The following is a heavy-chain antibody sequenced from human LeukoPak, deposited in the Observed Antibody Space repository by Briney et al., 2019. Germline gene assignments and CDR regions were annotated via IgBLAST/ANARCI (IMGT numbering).Heavy chain of an antibody. Sequence: SETLSLTCTVSGGSISSSSYYWGWIRQPPGKGLEWIGSIYYSGSTYYNPSLKSRVTISVDTSKNQFSLNLSSVTAADTAVYYCARTRAAAGTVGYWGQGTLVTVSS. CDR2: IYYSGST. V-gene: IGHV4-39*01. D-gene: IGHD6-13*01. J-gene: IGHJ4*02. CDR1: GGSISSSSYY. CDR3: ARTRAAAGTVGY.